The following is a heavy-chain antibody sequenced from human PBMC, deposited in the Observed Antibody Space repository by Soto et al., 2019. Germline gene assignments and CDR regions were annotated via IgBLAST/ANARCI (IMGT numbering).Heavy chain of an antibody. CDR3: ARLLGSSWYYYYGMDV. J-gene: IGHJ6*02. CDR1: GGSISSSSYY. V-gene: IGHV4-39*01. Sequence: PSETLSLTCTVSGGSISSSSYYWGWIRQPPGKGLEWIGSIYYSGSTYYNPSLKSRVTISVDTSKNQFSLKLSSVTAADTAVYYCARLLGSSWYYYYGMDVWGQGTTVTVSS. D-gene: IGHD6-13*01. CDR2: IYYSGST.